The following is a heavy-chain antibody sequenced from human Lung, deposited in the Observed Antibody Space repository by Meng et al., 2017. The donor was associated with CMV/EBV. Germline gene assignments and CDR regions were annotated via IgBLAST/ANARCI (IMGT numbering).Heavy chain of an antibody. Sequence: SCPTLVKPTQTLTLTCTFSGFSLTTNGVGVAWIRQPPGKDLECLGIIYWNGNTPYSPSLKKGVTLTKDTSRNRVFLTMDNVDPVDTATYYCSHSASRFGSSGLQYNWPEYWGQGMLVTVSS. V-gene: IGHV2-5*01. CDR3: SHSASRFGSSGLQYNWPEY. CDR1: GFSLTTNGVG. J-gene: IGHJ4*02. D-gene: IGHD3-22*01. CDR2: IYWNGNT.